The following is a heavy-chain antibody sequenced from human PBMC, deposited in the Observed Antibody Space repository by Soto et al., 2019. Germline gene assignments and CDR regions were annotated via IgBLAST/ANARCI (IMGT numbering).Heavy chain of an antibody. CDR2: ISSSDNTK. Sequence: GGSLRLSCAASGFTFSSYEMNWVRQAPGKGLEWISYISSSDNTKYYADSVKGRFTISRDNAKNSLYLQMNSLRADDTAVYYCARALTLIQPYWGQGTLVTVSS. D-gene: IGHD5-18*01. CDR1: GFTFSSYE. CDR3: ARALTLIQPY. V-gene: IGHV3-48*03. J-gene: IGHJ4*02.